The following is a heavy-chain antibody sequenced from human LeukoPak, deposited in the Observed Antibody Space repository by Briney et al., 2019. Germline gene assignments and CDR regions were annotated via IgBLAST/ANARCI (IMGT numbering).Heavy chain of an antibody. J-gene: IGHJ4*02. D-gene: IGHD5-18*01. V-gene: IGHV3-66*01. CDR2: IYGGGHT. Sequence: PGGSLRLSCAASGFSASGNYMSWVRQAPGKGLEWFSVIYGGGHTYYADSVKGRFTISRDKSRNTLYLQMNSLRAEDTAVYYCARDFVDRGMVNECWGQGTLVTVSS. CDR3: ARDFVDRGMVNEC. CDR1: GFSASGNY.